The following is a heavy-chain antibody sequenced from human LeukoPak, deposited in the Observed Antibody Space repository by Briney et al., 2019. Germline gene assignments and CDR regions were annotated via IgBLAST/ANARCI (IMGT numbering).Heavy chain of an antibody. CDR2: IIPIFGTA. D-gene: IGHD5-12*01. CDR1: GYTFTSYG. Sequence: SVKVSCKASGYTFTSYGISWVRQAPGQGLEWMGRIIPIFGTANYAQKFQGRVTITTDESTSTAYMELSSLRSEDTAVYYCASSGYVPGFDYWGQGTLVTVSS. CDR3: ASSGYVPGFDY. V-gene: IGHV1-69*05. J-gene: IGHJ4*02.